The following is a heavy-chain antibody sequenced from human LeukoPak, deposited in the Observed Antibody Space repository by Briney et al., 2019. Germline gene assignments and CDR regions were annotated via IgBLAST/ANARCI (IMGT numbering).Heavy chain of an antibody. J-gene: IGHJ2*01. CDR1: GFRFSDFT. CDR3: AKVGWLQTHWYFDV. Sequence: GGSLRPSCAASGFRFSDFTMHWVRQAPGKGLEWVSGVSGRRTYNADSVKGRFTSSRDNSKNTLYLEMNSLKAEDTALYYCAKVGWLQTHWYFDVWGRGTLVTVSS. CDR2: VSGRRT. V-gene: IGHV3-23*01. D-gene: IGHD5-12*01.